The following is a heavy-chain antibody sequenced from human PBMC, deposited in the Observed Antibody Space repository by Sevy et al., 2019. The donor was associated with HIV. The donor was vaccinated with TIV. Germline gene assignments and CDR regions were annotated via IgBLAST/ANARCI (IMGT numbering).Heavy chain of an antibody. J-gene: IGHJ4*02. V-gene: IGHV3-7*01. Sequence: GGSLRLSCAASGFTFGSYWMTWVRQAPGKGLEWVANIKEDGSGRSYVDSVRCRFTVSRDNAKKTLYLQMNNWRGEDTVLYYCVGLYSSSSGRGLDNWGQGAWVTVSS. CDR2: IKEDGSGR. D-gene: IGHD6-6*01. CDR3: VGLYSSSSGRGLDN. CDR1: GFTFGSYW.